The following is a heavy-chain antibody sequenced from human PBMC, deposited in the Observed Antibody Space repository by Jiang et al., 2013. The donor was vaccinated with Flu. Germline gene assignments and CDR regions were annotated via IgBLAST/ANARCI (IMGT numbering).Heavy chain of an antibody. J-gene: IGHJ6*02. CDR2: VVVGSGNT. CDR3: AAAPYYYGSGSHYGMDV. D-gene: IGHD3-10*01. CDR1: GFTFTSSA. V-gene: IGHV1-58*02. Sequence: GTSVKVSCKASGFTFTSSAMQWVRQARGQRLEWIGWVVVGSGNTNYAQKFQERVTITRDMSTSTAYMELSSLRSEDTAVYYCAAAPYYYGSGSHYGMDVWGQGTTVTVSS.